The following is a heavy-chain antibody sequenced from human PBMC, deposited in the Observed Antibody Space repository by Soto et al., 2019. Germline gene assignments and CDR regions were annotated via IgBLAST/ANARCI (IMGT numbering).Heavy chain of an antibody. CDR3: ATDTYCPATCYRGHGN. D-gene: IGHD2-8*02. CDR2: MNQHGSDI. Sequence: EVQLVESGGDLVQPGGSLRLSCAASGFTFSSYCMAWVRQSPGKGLEWVASMNQHGSDIQYVDSVWGRFTISRDNARNLLYLQMNNLRVEDTAIYYCATDTYCPATCYRGHGNWGQGTRVTVS. J-gene: IGHJ4*02. CDR1: GFTFSSYC. V-gene: IGHV3-7*03.